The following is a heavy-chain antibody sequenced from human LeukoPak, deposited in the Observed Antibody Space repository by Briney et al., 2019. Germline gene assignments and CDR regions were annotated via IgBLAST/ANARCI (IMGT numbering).Heavy chain of an antibody. CDR1: GFTFSSYG. CDR3: AKVRSMVRGVIYYYYMDV. V-gene: IGHV3-30*02. J-gene: IGHJ6*03. CDR2: IRYDGSNK. D-gene: IGHD3-10*01. Sequence: GGSLRLSCAASGFTFSSYGTHWVRQAPGKGLEWVAFIRYDGSNKYYADSVKGRFTISRDNSKNTLYLQMNSLRAEDTAVYYCAKVRSMVRGVIYYYYMDVWGKGTTVTVSS.